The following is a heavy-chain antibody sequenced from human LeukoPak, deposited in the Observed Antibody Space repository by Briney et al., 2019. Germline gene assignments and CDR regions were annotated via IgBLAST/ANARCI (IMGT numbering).Heavy chain of an antibody. CDR3: ARVAYGDYYFDY. J-gene: IGHJ4*02. Sequence: RSSETLSLTCTVSGGSISSSSYYWSWIRQPAGKGLEWIGRIYFTGSTNYNPSVKSRVTMSIDTSKNQFSLKLSSVTAADTAVYYCARVAYGDYYFDYWGQGTLVTVSS. CDR2: IYFTGST. CDR1: GGSISSSSYY. V-gene: IGHV4-61*02. D-gene: IGHD4-17*01.